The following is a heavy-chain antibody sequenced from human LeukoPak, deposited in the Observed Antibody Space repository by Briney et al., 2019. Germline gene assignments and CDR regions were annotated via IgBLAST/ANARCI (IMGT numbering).Heavy chain of an antibody. D-gene: IGHD3-22*01. CDR3: AKDPGRFSSGYFDY. J-gene: IGHJ4*02. V-gene: IGHV3-74*01. CDR2: LNSDGSST. Sequence: PGGSLRLSCAASGFTFSSYWMHWVRQAPGKGLVWVSRLNSDGSSTSYADSVKGRFTISRDNAKNTLYLQMNSLRAKDTAVYYCAKDPGRFSSGYFDYWGQGTLVTVSS. CDR1: GFTFSSYW.